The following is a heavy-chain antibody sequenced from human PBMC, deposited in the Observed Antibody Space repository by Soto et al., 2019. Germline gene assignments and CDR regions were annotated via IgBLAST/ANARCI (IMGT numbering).Heavy chain of an antibody. D-gene: IGHD5-18*01. CDR2: INHTGST. J-gene: IGHJ5*02. V-gene: IGHV4-34*01. CDR3: ARGRGYSYGLDP. Sequence: PSETLSLTCAVYGGSFSGYSWTWIRQPPGTGLEWIGEINHTGSTNYNPSLKSRVTISVDTSKNQFSLSLSSVTAADTAVYYCARGRGYSYGLDPWGQGTLVTVSS. CDR1: GGSFSGYS.